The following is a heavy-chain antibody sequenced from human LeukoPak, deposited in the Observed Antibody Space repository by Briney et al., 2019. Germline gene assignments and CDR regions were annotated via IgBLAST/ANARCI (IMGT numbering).Heavy chain of an antibody. Sequence: SETLSLTCAVYGGSFSGYYWSWIRKPPGKGLEWIGEINHSGSTNYNPSLKSRVTISVDTSKNQFSLKLSSVTAADTAVYYCARRAVRGVILGSPKNWFDPWGQGTLVTVSS. CDR3: ARRAVRGVILGSPKNWFDP. J-gene: IGHJ5*02. D-gene: IGHD3-10*01. CDR1: GGSFSGYY. V-gene: IGHV4-34*01. CDR2: INHSGST.